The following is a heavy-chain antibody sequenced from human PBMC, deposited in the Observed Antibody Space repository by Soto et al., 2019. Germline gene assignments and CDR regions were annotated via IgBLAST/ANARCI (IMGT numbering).Heavy chain of an antibody. CDR3: SRDAPPEDY. CDR2: ISAYNGNT. V-gene: IGHV1-18*01. CDR1: GYTFTSYA. J-gene: IGHJ4*02. Sequence: QVQLVQSGAEVKKPGASVKVCCKASGYTFTSYAISWVRQAPGQGLEWMGWISAYNGNTNYAQKLQGRVTMTTDTVTSTANMELRSLRSDDTAVYYFSRDAPPEDYWGQGTLVTVSS.